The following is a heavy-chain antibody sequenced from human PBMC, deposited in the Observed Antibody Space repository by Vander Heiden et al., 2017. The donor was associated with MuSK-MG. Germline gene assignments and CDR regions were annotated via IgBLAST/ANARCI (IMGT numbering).Heavy chain of an antibody. D-gene: IGHD2-15*01. CDR1: GFMFSTFS. CDR2: ISSRSNYI. CDR3: ARAGNMVGFY. Sequence: EVQLVESGGGLVKPGESLRLSCAATGFMFSTFSMNWVRQAPGKGLEWGSSISSRSNYIYYADSVKGRFIISRDDAKNSLYLQMNSLRAEDTAVYYCARAGNMVGFYWGQGTLVAVSS. J-gene: IGHJ4*02. V-gene: IGHV3-21*01.